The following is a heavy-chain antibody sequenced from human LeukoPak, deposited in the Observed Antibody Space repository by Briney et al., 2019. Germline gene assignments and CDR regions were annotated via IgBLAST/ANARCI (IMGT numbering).Heavy chain of an antibody. CDR2: ISRSSSTI. V-gene: IGHV3-48*04. D-gene: IGHD2-15*01. J-gene: IGHJ3*02. Sequence: GGSLRLSCAASGFTFSSYSMNWVRQAPGKGLEWVSYISRSSSTIYYADSVKGRFTISRDNAKNSLYLQMNSLRGEDTAVYYCARAYCRGGSCYSGDAFDIWGQGTLVTVSS. CDR1: GFTFSSYS. CDR3: ARAYCRGGSCYSGDAFDI.